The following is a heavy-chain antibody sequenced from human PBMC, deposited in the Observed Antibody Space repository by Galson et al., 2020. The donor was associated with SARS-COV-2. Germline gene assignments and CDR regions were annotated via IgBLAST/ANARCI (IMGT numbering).Heavy chain of an antibody. CDR1: GFTFSSYA. CDR2: ISGSGGST. D-gene: IGHD3-22*01. V-gene: IGHV3-23*01. Sequence: GGSLRLSCAASGFTFSSYAMSWVRQAPGKGLEWVSAISGSGGSTYYADSVKGRFTISRDNSKNTLYLQMNSLRAEDTAVYYCAKDELVVVIKPTGADYWGQGTLVTVSS. J-gene: IGHJ4*02. CDR3: AKDELVVVIKPTGADY.